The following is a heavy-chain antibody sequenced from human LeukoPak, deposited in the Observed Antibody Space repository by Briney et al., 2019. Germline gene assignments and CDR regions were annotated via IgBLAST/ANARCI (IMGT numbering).Heavy chain of an antibody. J-gene: IGHJ4*02. Sequence: PGGSLRLSCTASEFTFSTYSMNWVRQAPGRGLDWISTINSGGDYVYYADSVKGRFTISRDNAKNSLYLQMNSLRAEDTAVYYCARDACEYSSSCPFDYWGQGTLVTVSS. D-gene: IGHD6-13*01. CDR2: INSGGDYV. CDR3: ARDACEYSSSCPFDY. V-gene: IGHV3-21*01. CDR1: EFTFSTYS.